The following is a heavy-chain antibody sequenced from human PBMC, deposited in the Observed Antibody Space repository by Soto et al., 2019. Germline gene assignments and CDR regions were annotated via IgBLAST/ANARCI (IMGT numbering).Heavy chain of an antibody. D-gene: IGHD2-2*01. CDR2: IIPILGIT. CDR3: ARIVVVPAGRGMDV. Sequence: SVKVSCKASGGTFSSYTVSWVRQAPGQGLEWMGRIIPILGITNYAQKFQGRVTITADKSTSTAYMELSSLRSEDTAVYYCARIVVVPAGRGMDVWGQGTTVTVSS. J-gene: IGHJ6*02. CDR1: GGTFSSYT. V-gene: IGHV1-69*02.